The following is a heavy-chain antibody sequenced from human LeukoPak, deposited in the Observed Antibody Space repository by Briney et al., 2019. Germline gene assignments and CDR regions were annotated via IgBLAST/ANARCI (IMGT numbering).Heavy chain of an antibody. V-gene: IGHV3-53*01. CDR1: GVTVSSNY. CDR2: IYSGGNT. Sequence: GGSLRLSCAACGVTVSSNYMSWVRQAPGRGLEWVSLIYSGGNTYYADSVKGRFTISRDHSRNTLYLQMNTLRVDDTAVYYCTRWNGGDWYFDLWGRGALVTVSS. D-gene: IGHD1-1*01. CDR3: TRWNGGDWYFDL. J-gene: IGHJ2*01.